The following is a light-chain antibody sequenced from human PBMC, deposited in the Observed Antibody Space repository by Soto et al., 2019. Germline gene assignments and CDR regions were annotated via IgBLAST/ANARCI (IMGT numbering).Light chain of an antibody. CDR3: SSYTSSSTRV. V-gene: IGLV2-14*01. Sequence: QSVLTQPASVSGSPGQSTTISCTGTSSDVSGYNYVSWYQQHPGKAPKLMIYDVSNRPSGVSNRFSGSKSGNTASLTISGLQAEDEADYYCSSYTSSSTRVFGTGTRSPS. CDR2: DVS. CDR1: SSDVSGYNY. J-gene: IGLJ1*01.